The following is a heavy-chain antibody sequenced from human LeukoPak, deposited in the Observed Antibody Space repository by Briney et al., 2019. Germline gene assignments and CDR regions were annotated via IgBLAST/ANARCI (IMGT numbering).Heavy chain of an antibody. J-gene: IGHJ4*02. V-gene: IGHV3-23*01. CDR3: AKATGSFSVYDY. D-gene: IGHD2-8*01. Sequence: PGGSLRLSCAASGFTFSDYYMSWIRQAPGKGLEWVSSISGSGGSTYYADSVKGRFTISRDNSKNTLYVQMNSLRAEDTAVYYCAKATGSFSVYDYWGQGTLVTVSS. CDR1: GFTFSDYY. CDR2: ISGSGGST.